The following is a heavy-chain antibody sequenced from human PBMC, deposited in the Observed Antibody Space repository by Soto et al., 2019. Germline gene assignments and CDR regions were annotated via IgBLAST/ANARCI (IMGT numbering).Heavy chain of an antibody. CDR3: ARDSFPTSAAGTAHPAVYDY. Sequence: GGSLRLSCAASGFTFSSYWMHWVRQAPGKGLVWVSRINSDGSSTSYADSVKGRFTISRDNAKNTLYLQMNSLRAEDTAVYYCARDSFPTSAAGTAHPAVYDYWGQGTLVTVSS. D-gene: IGHD6-13*01. CDR1: GFTFSSYW. V-gene: IGHV3-74*01. CDR2: INSDGSST. J-gene: IGHJ4*02.